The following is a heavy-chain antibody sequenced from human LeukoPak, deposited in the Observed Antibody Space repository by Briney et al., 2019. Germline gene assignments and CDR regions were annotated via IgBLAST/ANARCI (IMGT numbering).Heavy chain of an antibody. V-gene: IGHV3-33*06. CDR3: AKDLTTGTLSFDY. D-gene: IGHD1-1*01. CDR2: IWYDGSNK. J-gene: IGHJ4*02. Sequence: PGGSLRLSCAASGFTFSSYGMHWVRQAPGKGLEWVAVIWYDGSNKYYADSVKGRFTISRDNSKNTLYLQMNSLRAEDTAVYCCAKDLTTGTLSFDYWGQGTLVTVSP. CDR1: GFTFSSYG.